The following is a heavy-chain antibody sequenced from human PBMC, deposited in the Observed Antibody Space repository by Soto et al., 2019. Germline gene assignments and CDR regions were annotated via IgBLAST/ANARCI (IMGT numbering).Heavy chain of an antibody. V-gene: IGHV1-69*13. CDR1: GGTFSSYA. CDR3: ARDLDYYGSGSYSKGYYYYGMDV. Sequence: SVKVSCKASGGTFSSYAISWVRQAPGQGLEWMGGIIPIFGTANYAQKFQGRVTITADESTSTAYMELSSLRSEDTAVYYCARDLDYYGSGSYSKGYYYYGMDVWGQGTTVTVSS. CDR2: IIPIFGTA. J-gene: IGHJ6*02. D-gene: IGHD3-10*01.